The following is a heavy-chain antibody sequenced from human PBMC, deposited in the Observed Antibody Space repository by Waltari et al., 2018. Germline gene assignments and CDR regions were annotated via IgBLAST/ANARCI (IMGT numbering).Heavy chain of an antibody. D-gene: IGHD3-22*01. V-gene: IGHV5-51*01. CDR1: GYIFSNYW. Sequence: EVQLVQSGAEVKKPGESLKISCKGSGYIFSNYWIGWVRQMPGKGLEWMGVIYPGDSDTRSSPSFQGQVTISADKSISTAYLQWSSLKASDTAMYYCARLVSGYNYTPLQYWGQGTLVTVSS. CDR2: IYPGDSDT. CDR3: ARLVSGYNYTPLQY. J-gene: IGHJ4*02.